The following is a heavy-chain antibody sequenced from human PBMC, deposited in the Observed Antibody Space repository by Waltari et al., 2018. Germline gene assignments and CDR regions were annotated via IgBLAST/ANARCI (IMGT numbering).Heavy chain of an antibody. D-gene: IGHD3-10*01. CDR3: TNFMSG. Sequence: EVHLVESGGGLVKPGGSLKLPCAASGFTLSDFTMYWVRQASGKGLEWVGHIRSKANNYATGNAASVKGRFTVSRDDSKNTAYLQMNSLRTEDTAIYYCTNFMSGWGQGTTVTVSS. J-gene: IGHJ6*02. CDR2: IRSKANNYAT. CDR1: GFTLSDFT. V-gene: IGHV3-73*02.